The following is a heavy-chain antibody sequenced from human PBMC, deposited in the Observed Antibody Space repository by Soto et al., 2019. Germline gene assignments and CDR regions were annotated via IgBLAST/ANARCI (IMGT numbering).Heavy chain of an antibody. V-gene: IGHV4-30-4*01. CDR3: AGLPEQLSPYGMDV. CDR2: LYYSGST. J-gene: IGHJ6*02. Sequence: QVQLQESGPGLVTPSQTLALTCTVSGGSISSGDYYWSWIRQPPGKGLEWIGYLYYSGSTYSNPSLKSRVTISVDTSKNQFSLKLSSVTAADTAVYYCAGLPEQLSPYGMDVWGQGTTVTVS. CDR1: GGSISSGDYY. D-gene: IGHD5-18*01.